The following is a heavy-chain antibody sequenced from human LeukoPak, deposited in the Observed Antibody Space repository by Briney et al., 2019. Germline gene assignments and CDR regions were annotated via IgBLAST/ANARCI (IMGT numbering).Heavy chain of an antibody. CDR1: GGTFSSYA. J-gene: IGHJ3*02. D-gene: IGHD6-13*01. CDR3: ASSMSYSSSWYNAFDI. Sequence: ASVKVSCKASGGTFSSYAISWVRQAPGQGLEWMGGIIPIFGTANYAQKFQGRVTTTADESTSTAYMELSSLRSEDTAVYYCASSMSYSSSWYNAFDIWGQGTMVTVSS. CDR2: IIPIFGTA. V-gene: IGHV1-69*13.